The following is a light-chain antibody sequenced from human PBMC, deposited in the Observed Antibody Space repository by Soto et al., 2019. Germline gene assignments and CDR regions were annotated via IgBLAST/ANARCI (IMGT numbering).Light chain of an antibody. CDR3: QQRSNWPYT. J-gene: IGKJ2*01. Sequence: EIMLTQSPATLSLSPGERATLSCRASQSVSSYLAWYQQKPGQTPRLLIYDVSNRATGIPARFSGSGSGTDFTLTISSLEPEDFAVYYCQQRSNWPYTFGQGTKLEIK. CDR1: QSVSSY. CDR2: DVS. V-gene: IGKV3-11*01.